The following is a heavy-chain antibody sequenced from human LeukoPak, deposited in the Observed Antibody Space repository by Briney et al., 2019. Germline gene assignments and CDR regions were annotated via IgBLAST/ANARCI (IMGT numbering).Heavy chain of an antibody. Sequence: GGSLRLSCAASGFTFSNAWMSLVRQAPGKGLEWVGRIKSKTDGGTTDYAAPVKGRFTISRDDSKNTLYLQMNSLKTEDTAVYYCTTDMDTAMAEVDYWGQGTLVTVSS. D-gene: IGHD5-18*01. J-gene: IGHJ4*02. CDR3: TTDMDTAMAEVDY. CDR2: IKSKTDGGTT. CDR1: GFTFSNAW. V-gene: IGHV3-15*01.